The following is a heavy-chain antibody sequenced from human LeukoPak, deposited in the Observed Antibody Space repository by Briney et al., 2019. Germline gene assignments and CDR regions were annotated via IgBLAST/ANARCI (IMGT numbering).Heavy chain of an antibody. CDR2: IYHSGST. CDR3: ARDKEGYYFDY. V-gene: IGHV4-38-2*02. J-gene: IGHJ4*02. CDR1: GYPISSGYY. Sequence: SETLSLTCAVSGYPISSGYYWGWIRQPPGKGLEWIGSIYHSGSTYYNPSLKSRVTISVDTSKNQFSLKLSSVTAADTAVYYCARDKEGYYFDYWGQGTLVTVSS.